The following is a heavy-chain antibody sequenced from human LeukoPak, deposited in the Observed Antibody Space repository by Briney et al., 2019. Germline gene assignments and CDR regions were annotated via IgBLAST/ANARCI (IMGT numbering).Heavy chain of an antibody. V-gene: IGHV1-2*02. CDR2: INPNSGGT. CDR3: ARDYYGSEASFDP. Sequence: GASVKVSCKASGYTFTGYYMHWVRQAPGQGLEWMGWINPNSGGTNYAQKFQGRVTMTRDTSISTAYMELSRLRSDDTAVYYCARDYYGSEASFDPWGQGTLVTVSS. D-gene: IGHD3-10*01. J-gene: IGHJ5*02. CDR1: GYTFTGYY.